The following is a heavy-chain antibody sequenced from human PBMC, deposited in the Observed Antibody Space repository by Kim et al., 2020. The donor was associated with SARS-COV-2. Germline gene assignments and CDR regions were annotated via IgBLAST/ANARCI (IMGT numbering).Heavy chain of an antibody. Sequence: SETLSLTCTVSGGAITTDHWSWIRQPPGKGLEWIGRFSYSGTSNYNPSLRSRVTISVDTSKNHLSLKLASVTAADTAVYYCSAYLPGQGRRGYWGPG. J-gene: IGHJ4*02. V-gene: IGHV4-59*01. CDR2: FSYSGTS. CDR3: SAYLPGQGRRGY. D-gene: IGHD2-21*01. CDR1: GGAITTDH.